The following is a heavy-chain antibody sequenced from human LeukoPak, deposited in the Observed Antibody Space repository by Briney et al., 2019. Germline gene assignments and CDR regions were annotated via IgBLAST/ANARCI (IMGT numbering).Heavy chain of an antibody. J-gene: IGHJ6*02. CDR1: GYTFTSYG. Sequence: ASVKVSCKASGYTFTSYGISWVRQAPGQGLEWMGWISAYNGNTNYAQKLQGRVTMTTDTSTSTAYMELRNLRSDDTAVYYCAREFGAYYYYGMDVWGQGTTVTVSS. CDR2: ISAYNGNT. V-gene: IGHV1-18*01. D-gene: IGHD3-16*01. CDR3: AREFGAYYYYGMDV.